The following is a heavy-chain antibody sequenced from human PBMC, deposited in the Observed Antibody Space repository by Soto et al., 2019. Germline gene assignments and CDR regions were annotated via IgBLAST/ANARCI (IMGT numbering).Heavy chain of an antibody. CDR3: ARGYDFWSGYYYPYGMDV. V-gene: IGHV3-30-3*01. CDR2: ISYDGSNK. Sequence: PGGSLRLSCAASGFTFSSYAMHWVRQAPDKGLEWVAVISYDGSNKNHADTVKGRFTISRDNSKNTLYLQMNSLRAEDTAVYYCARGYDFWSGYYYPYGMDVWGQGTTVTVSS. J-gene: IGHJ6*02. D-gene: IGHD3-3*01. CDR1: GFTFSSYA.